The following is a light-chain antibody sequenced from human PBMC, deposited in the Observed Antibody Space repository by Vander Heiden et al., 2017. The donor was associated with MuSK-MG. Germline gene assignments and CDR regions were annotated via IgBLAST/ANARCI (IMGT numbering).Light chain of an antibody. CDR3: QQRDSTTLT. V-gene: IGKV1-39*01. CDR2: AAS. Sequence: DIQMTQSPSSLSASVGDRVTITCRASQSISSYLNWYQQKPGKAPKLLIYAASSLQSGVPSRFSGSGSGTDFTLTISSLQPEDFATYYFQQRDSTTLTFGQGTKLEIK. CDR1: QSISSY. J-gene: IGKJ2*01.